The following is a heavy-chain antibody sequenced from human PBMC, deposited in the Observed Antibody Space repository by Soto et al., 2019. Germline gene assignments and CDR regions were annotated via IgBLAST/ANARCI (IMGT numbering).Heavy chain of an antibody. CDR3: ARGLIAVAGTALNY. CDR1: GFTFSSYA. Sequence: GGSLRLSCAASGFTFSSYAMHWVRQAPGKGLEWVAVISYDGSNKYYADSVKGRFTISRDNSKNTLYLQMNSLRADDTAVYYCARGLIAVAGTALNYWGQGTLVTVSS. D-gene: IGHD6-19*01. J-gene: IGHJ4*02. CDR2: ISYDGSNK. V-gene: IGHV3-30*04.